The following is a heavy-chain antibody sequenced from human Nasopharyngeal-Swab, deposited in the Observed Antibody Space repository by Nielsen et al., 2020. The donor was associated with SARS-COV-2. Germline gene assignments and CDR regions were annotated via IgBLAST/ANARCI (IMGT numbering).Heavy chain of an antibody. CDR2: INAGNGNT. D-gene: IGHD3-16*02. CDR1: GYTFTSYA. J-gene: IGHJ4*02. V-gene: IGHV1-3*01. CDR3: ARERRTYDYVWRSYRWGLEYYFDY. Sequence: ASVKVSCKASGYTFTSYAMHWVRQAPGQRLEWMGWINAGNGNTKYSQKFQGRVTITRDTSASTAYMELSSLRSEDTAVYYCARERRTYDYVWRSYRWGLEYYFDYWGQGTLVTVSS.